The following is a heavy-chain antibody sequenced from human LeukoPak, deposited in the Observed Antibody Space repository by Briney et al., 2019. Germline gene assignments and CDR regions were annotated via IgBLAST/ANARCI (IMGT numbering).Heavy chain of an antibody. V-gene: IGHV3-23*01. CDR1: GFTFSSYA. CDR3: AKENLRVGSGTSCYPVGFDP. CDR2: ISGSGGST. D-gene: IGHD2-2*01. Sequence: PGGSLRLSCAASGFTFSSYAMSWVRQAPGKGLEWVSAISGSGGSTYYADSVKGRFTISRDNSKNTLYLQMNSLRAEDTAVYYCAKENLRVGSGTSCYPVGFDPWGQGTLVTVSS. J-gene: IGHJ5*02.